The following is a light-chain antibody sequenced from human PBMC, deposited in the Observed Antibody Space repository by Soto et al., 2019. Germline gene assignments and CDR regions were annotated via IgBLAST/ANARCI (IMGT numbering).Light chain of an antibody. CDR3: QHYNTYPWT. J-gene: IGKJ1*01. CDR2: DAS. Sequence: DIQLTQAASSVAASVGGGVTSTCLASQWVRSCLAWYQQKLGKAPNPLVYDASTLQSGVPSRFSGSGSGTEFTLTISSLQPGDFATYYCQHYNTYPWTFGQGTKVDI. CDR1: QWVRSC. V-gene: IGKV1D-16*01.